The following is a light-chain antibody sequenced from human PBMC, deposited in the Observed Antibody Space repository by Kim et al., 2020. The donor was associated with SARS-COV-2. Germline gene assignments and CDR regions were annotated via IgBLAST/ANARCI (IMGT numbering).Light chain of an antibody. CDR2: GAI. CDR1: QSVSSY. J-gene: IGKJ2*01. CDR3: QQYNDWPPMYT. Sequence: EIVMTQSPATLSVSPGESVTLSCWASQSVSSYVAWYQQQPGQSPRLLIYGAITRAAGTPARFSASGSGTAFTLTISSLQSEDFAVYYCQQYNDWPPMYTFGQGTKLEIK. V-gene: IGKV3-15*01.